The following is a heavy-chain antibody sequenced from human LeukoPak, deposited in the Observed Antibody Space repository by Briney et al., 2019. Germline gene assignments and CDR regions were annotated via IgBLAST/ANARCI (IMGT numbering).Heavy chain of an antibody. Sequence: GGSLRLSCAASGFAFSSYEMNWVRQAPGKGLEWVSYISRSGSTMYYADSVKGRFTISRDNAKNSLYLQMSSLRAEDTAVYYCAREWTLTYWGQGTLVTVSS. CDR2: ISRSGSTM. V-gene: IGHV3-48*03. J-gene: IGHJ4*02. CDR1: GFAFSSYE. D-gene: IGHD3/OR15-3a*01. CDR3: AREWTLTY.